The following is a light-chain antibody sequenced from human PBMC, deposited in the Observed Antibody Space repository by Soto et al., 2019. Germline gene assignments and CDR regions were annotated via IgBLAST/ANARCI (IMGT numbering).Light chain of an antibody. V-gene: IGKV3-20*01. CDR2: GGS. CDR1: QNIYINS. Sequence: EIVLTQSPDTLSLSPGERATLSCRASQNIYINSLAWYQQRPGPAPRLLTYGGSTRATAVPDRFSGSGSGTDFALTISRLEPEDFAVYYCQQYGAPPLTFGPGTKVD. J-gene: IGKJ3*01. CDR3: QQYGAPPLT.